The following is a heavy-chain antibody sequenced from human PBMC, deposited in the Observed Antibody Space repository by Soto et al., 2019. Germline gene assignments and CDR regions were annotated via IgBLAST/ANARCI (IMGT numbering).Heavy chain of an antibody. CDR2: IGPGSGAT. V-gene: IGHV1-2*02. Sequence: ASVKVSCKASGDTFTGHYIHWVRQAPEQGPEWMGEIGPGSGATRYAQRFQGRVTMTRDMSITTVYMELNNLSPDDTAVYYCGRGRSGQIVVFYWGQGTPVTVSS. CDR3: GRGRSGQIVVFY. D-gene: IGHD1-26*01. CDR1: GDTFTGHY. J-gene: IGHJ4*02.